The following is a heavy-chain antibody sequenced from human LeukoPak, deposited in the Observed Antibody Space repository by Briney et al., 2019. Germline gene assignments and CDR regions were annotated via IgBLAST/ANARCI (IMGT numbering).Heavy chain of an antibody. CDR3: ARAFSPYSSSWYYFDY. D-gene: IGHD6-13*01. V-gene: IGHV3-53*01. Sequence: GGSLRLSCAASGFTVSSNYMSWVRQAPGKGLEWVSVIYSGGSTYYADSVKGRFTISRDNSKNSLYLQMNSLRAEDTAVYYCARAFSPYSSSWYYFDYWGQGTLVTVSS. J-gene: IGHJ4*02. CDR1: GFTVSSNY. CDR2: IYSGGST.